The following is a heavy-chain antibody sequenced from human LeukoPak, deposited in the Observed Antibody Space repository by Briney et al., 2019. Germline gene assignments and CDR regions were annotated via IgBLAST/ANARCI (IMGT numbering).Heavy chain of an antibody. Sequence: GASVKVSCRVSGYILTELSIHWVRQAPGKGLEWMGSFDPENAETMSAQTFQGRVTMTEDTSTDTAYMELRSLRSDDTAIYYCVIMSHTVVPTARIYYYMDIWGTGTTVIVSS. CDR3: VIMSHTVVPTARIYYYMDI. D-gene: IGHD1-1*01. V-gene: IGHV1-24*01. J-gene: IGHJ6*03. CDR1: GYILTELS. CDR2: FDPENAET.